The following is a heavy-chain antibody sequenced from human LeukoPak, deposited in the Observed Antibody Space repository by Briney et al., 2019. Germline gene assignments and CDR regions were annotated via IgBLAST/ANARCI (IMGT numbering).Heavy chain of an antibody. CDR3: ARHDCGSGPFDY. D-gene: IGHD2-21*01. J-gene: IGHJ4*02. CDR1: GFTVNTNC. CDR2: IYSGGGT. Sequence: GGSLRLSCAVPGFTVNTNCMNWVRQAPGKGLEWVSVIYSGGGTDYPDSVKGRFTISRDNSENTLFLQMNSLRAEDTALYYCARHDCGSGPFDYWGQGTLVTVSS. V-gene: IGHV3-53*01.